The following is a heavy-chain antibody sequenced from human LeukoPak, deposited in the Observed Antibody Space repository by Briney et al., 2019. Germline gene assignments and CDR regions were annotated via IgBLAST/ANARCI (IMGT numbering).Heavy chain of an antibody. V-gene: IGHV4-34*01. CDR3: ARRQGRDGT. J-gene: IGHJ5*02. D-gene: IGHD3-10*01. Sequence: SETLSLTCAVYGGSFSGYYWSWIRQPPGKGLEWIGEINHSGSTNYNPSLKSRVTISVDTSKNQFSLKLSSVTAADTAVYYCARRQGRDGTWGQGTLVTVSS. CDR1: GGSFSGYY. CDR2: INHSGST.